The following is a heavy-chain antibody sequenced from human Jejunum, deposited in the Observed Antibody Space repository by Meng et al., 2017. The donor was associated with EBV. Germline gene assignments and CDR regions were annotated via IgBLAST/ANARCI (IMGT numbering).Heavy chain of an antibody. V-gene: IGHV4-61*01. CDR1: GGSVNSGNVY. D-gene: IGHD5-12*01. Sequence: QLQRQESGPGLVKPSETLSPTCTASGGSVNSGNVYWSWIRQPPGKGLEWIGYIYYSGSTNYIPSLKSRVTISLDTSKNQFSLKLSSVTAADTAVYYCAGLRYSGYDRAFDYWGQGALVTVSS. J-gene: IGHJ4*02. CDR2: IYYSGST. CDR3: AGLRYSGYDRAFDY.